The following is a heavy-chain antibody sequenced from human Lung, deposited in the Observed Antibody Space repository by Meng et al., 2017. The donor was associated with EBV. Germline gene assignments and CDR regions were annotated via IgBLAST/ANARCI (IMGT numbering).Heavy chain of an antibody. CDR3: ARGRSGPNGYY. V-gene: IGHV4-34*01. D-gene: IGHD6-19*01. J-gene: IGHJ4*02. Sequence: LHRQQWGAVPLQPSDTLSLPCAVNGGSFSGYNWSWIRQPPGKGLEWIGEINHSGSTNYNPSLKSLVTISVDTSKNQFSLKLSSVTAADTAVYYCARGRSGPNGYYWGQGTLVTVSS. CDR2: INHSGST. CDR1: GGSFSGYN.